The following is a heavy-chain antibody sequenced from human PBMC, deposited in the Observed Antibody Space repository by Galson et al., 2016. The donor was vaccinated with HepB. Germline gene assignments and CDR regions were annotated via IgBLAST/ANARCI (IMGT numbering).Heavy chain of an antibody. CDR1: GFTFSSYN. CDR2: ISTSSSYI. CDR3: ARSGNDWQFDP. Sequence: SLRLSCAASGFTFSSYNMNWVRQVPGKGLEWVSCISTSSSYIYYADSVKGRFTISRDNAKNSLFLQMNSLRAEDTAVYYCARSGNDWQFDPWGQGTLVTVSS. D-gene: IGHD3-9*01. V-gene: IGHV3-21*01. J-gene: IGHJ5*02.